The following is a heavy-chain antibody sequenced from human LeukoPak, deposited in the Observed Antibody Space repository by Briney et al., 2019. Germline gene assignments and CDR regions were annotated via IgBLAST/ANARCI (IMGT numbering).Heavy chain of an antibody. CDR3: VGWGISGITNH. CDR1: ELTSSTSW. D-gene: IGHD1-7*01. CDR2: TKQDGSEK. Sequence: GGSLRLSCAASELTSSTSWMSCVRQVPGKGLEWVGQTKQDGSEKYYVDSVKGRFTTSRDKNSLFLQMNSVRAEDTAVYYCVGWGISGITNHWGQGTLVTVSS. J-gene: IGHJ4*02. V-gene: IGHV3-7*01.